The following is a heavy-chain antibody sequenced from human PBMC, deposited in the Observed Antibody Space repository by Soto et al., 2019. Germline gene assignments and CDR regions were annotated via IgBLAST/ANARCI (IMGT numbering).Heavy chain of an antibody. CDR2: IYWDDDK. J-gene: IGHJ3*02. CDR1: GFSLSTSGVG. Sequence: QITLKESGPTLVKPTQTLTLTCTFSGFSLSTSGVGVGWIRQPPGKALEWLALIYWDDDKRYSPSLKSRLTITKDTSKNQVVLTMTNMDPVDTATYYCAHIGIIMVRGVIYHDAFDIWGQETMVTVSS. D-gene: IGHD3-10*01. CDR3: AHIGIIMVRGVIYHDAFDI. V-gene: IGHV2-5*02.